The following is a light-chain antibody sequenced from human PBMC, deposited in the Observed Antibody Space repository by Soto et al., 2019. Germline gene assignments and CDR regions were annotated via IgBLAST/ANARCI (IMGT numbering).Light chain of an antibody. CDR1: QSVHSN. J-gene: IGKJ4*01. V-gene: IGKV3-15*01. CDR3: QQYTAWPLT. CDR2: AAS. Sequence: EIVLTQSPATLSVSPGVGATLSCRASQSVHSNLAWYQQKPGQVPRLLIHAASTRATGIPARFSGSGSGADYTLTISSLQSEDIAVYYCQQYTAWPLTFGGGTKVEIK.